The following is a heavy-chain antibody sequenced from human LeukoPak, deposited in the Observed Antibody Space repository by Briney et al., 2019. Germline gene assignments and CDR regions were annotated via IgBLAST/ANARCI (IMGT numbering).Heavy chain of an antibody. CDR2: IYYSGST. V-gene: IGHV4-31*03. D-gene: IGHD3-22*01. CDR3: ARGGDYYDTYRYRWFDP. J-gene: IGHJ5*02. CDR1: GGSISSGGYY. Sequence: SETLSLTCTVSGGSISSGGYYWSWIRQHPGKGLEWIGYIYYSGSTYYNPSLKSRVTISVDTSKNQFSLKLSSVTAADTDVYYCARGGDYYDTYRYRWFDPWGQGTLVTVSS.